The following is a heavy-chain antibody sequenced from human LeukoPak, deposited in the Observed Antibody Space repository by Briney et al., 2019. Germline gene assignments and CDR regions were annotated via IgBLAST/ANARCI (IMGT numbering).Heavy chain of an antibody. CDR2: INPNSGGT. V-gene: IGHV1-2*02. Sequence: ASVKVSCKASEYTFTDYYMHWVRQAPGQGLEWMGWINPNSGGTNYAQKFQGRVTLTRDTSTSTVYMELSSLRSEDTAVYYCARAERRYGSVDYYYMDVWGKGTTVTISS. CDR1: EYTFTDYY. CDR3: ARAERRYGSVDYYYMDV. D-gene: IGHD3-10*01. J-gene: IGHJ6*03.